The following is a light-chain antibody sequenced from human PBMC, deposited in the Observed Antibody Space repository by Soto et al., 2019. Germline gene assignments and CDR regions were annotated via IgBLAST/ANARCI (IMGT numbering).Light chain of an antibody. CDR1: QSVNTN. J-gene: IGKJ2*01. Sequence: EIVMTQSPATLSVSAGERVSLSCRASQSVNTNLAWYHQKPGQAPRLLIYGASTRATGIPVRFSGSGSGTEFTLTISSLQSEDFAIYYCQHYYGWPYTFGQGTKLEIK. CDR2: GAS. CDR3: QHYYGWPYT. V-gene: IGKV3-15*01.